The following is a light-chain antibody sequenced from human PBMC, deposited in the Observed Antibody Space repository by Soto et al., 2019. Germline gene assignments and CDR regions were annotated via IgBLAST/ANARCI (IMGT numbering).Light chain of an antibody. CDR1: QSVRRNS. J-gene: IGKJ4*01. CDR2: GAS. V-gene: IGKV3D-20*02. CDR3: HQRYNWLT. Sequence: ELLLTQSPVTLSLSVAETSTLSCRASQSVRRNSLTWYQQRPGQAPTLLISGASSRATGIPDRFSGSGSGTDFTLTISSLEPEDSAVYYCHQRYNWLTFGGGTKVDIK.